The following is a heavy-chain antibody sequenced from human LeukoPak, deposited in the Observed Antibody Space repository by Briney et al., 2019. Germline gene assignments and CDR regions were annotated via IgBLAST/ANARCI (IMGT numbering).Heavy chain of an antibody. CDR3: AKSKFPCIGNNCYSPDY. J-gene: IGHJ4*02. Sequence: GGSLRLSCAASGPPFSSYAMHWVRQAPGKGLGWVALISYDGSNEHYADSVKGRFTISRDNSKNTLYLQVNSLRAEDTAVYYCAKSKFPCIGNNCYSPDYWGQGTLVTVSS. CDR2: ISYDGSNE. V-gene: IGHV3-30*18. D-gene: IGHD2-15*01. CDR1: GPPFSSYA.